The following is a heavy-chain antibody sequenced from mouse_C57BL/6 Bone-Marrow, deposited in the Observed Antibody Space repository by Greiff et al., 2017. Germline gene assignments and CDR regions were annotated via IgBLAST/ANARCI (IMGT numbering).Heavy chain of an antibody. V-gene: IGHV1-19*01. Sequence: EVHLVESGPVLVKPGASVKMSCKASGYTFTDYYLNWVKQSHGKSLEWIGVINPYNGGTSYNQKFKGKATLTVDKSSSTAYMELNSLTSEDSAVYYCAREGNYYGSPYAMDYWGQGTSVTVSS. J-gene: IGHJ4*01. CDR3: AREGNYYGSPYAMDY. CDR2: INPYNGGT. D-gene: IGHD1-1*01. CDR1: GYTFTDYY.